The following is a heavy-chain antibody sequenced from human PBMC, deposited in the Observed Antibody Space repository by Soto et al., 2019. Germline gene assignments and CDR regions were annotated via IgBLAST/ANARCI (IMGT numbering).Heavy chain of an antibody. CDR1: GGSISSGGYY. V-gene: IGHV4-31*03. J-gene: IGHJ4*02. D-gene: IGHD7-27*01. CDR2: ISYIGST. CDR3: ARVWAMTPDY. Sequence: QVQLQESGPGLVKPSQTLSLTCTVYGGSISSGGYYWSWFRQHPGKRLEWIGYISYIGSTYYNPSLKSRVTISVDTSKNQLSLKLSSVTAADTDVYYCARVWAMTPDYWGQGTLVTVSS.